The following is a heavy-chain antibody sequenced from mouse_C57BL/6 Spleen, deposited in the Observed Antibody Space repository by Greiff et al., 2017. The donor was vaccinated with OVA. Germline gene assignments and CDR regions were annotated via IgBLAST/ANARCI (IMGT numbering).Heavy chain of an antibody. CDR3: SSGTITTVVVHYYSMDD. Sequence: QVQLQQPGTELVKPGASVKLSCKASGYTFTSYWMHWVKQRPGQGLEWIGNINPSNGGTNYNEKFKSKATLTVAKSSSPAYMQLSSLTSEASAVYYCSSGTITTVVVHYYSMDDWGQGPSVTVSS. J-gene: IGHJ4*01. CDR1: GYTFTSYW. V-gene: IGHV1-53*01. D-gene: IGHD1-1*01. CDR2: INPSNGGT.